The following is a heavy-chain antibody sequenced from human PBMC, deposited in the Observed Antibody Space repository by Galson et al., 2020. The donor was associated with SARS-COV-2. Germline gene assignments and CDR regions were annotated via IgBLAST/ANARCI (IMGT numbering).Heavy chain of an antibody. V-gene: IGHV3-53*01. CDR3: ARARITMVRGVIIKDDY. CDR2: IYSGGST. CDR1: GFTVSSNY. Sequence: LSLTCAASGFTVSSNYMSWVRQAPGKGLEWVSVIYSGGSTYYADSVKGRFTISRDNSKNTLYLQMNSLRAEDTAVYYCARARITMVRGVIIKDDYWGQGTLVTVSS. D-gene: IGHD3-10*01. J-gene: IGHJ4*02.